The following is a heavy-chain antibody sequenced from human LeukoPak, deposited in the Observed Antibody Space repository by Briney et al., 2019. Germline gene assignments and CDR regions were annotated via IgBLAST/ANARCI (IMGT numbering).Heavy chain of an antibody. D-gene: IGHD4-17*01. CDR3: ASSMTTVTTFGY. CDR1: GFTFSSYA. Sequence: PGGSLRLSCAASGFTFSSYAMSWVRQAPGKGLEWVSAISGSGGSTYYADSVKGRFTISRDNSKNTLYLQMNSLRAEVTAVYYCASSMTTVTTFGYWGQGTLVTVSS. J-gene: IGHJ4*02. V-gene: IGHV3-23*01. CDR2: ISGSGGST.